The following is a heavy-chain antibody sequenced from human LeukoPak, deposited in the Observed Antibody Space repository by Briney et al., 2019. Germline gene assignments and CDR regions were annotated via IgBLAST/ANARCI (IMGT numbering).Heavy chain of an antibody. Sequence: GGSLRLSCAASGLTLSNYWMTWVRQAPGKGLEWVANINQDGSEKNYVDSVKGRFTISRDNAKNSLYLEMNSLRAEDTAVYCCASSKGNWNYVSPEKNGMDVWGQGTTVTVSS. D-gene: IGHD1-7*01. CDR3: ASSKGNWNYVSPEKNGMDV. CDR1: GLTLSNYW. J-gene: IGHJ6*02. V-gene: IGHV3-7*02. CDR2: INQDGSEK.